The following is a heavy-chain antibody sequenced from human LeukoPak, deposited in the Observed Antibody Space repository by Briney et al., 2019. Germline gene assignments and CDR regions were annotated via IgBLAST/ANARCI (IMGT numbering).Heavy chain of an antibody. CDR2: INPTTGGT. J-gene: IGHJ4*02. Sequence: GASVKVSCKTSGYTFTAYYIHWVRQAPGQGLEWVGWINPTTGGTNYAQKFQGRVTMTRDTSISTAYMELSRLRSDDTAVYYCARVEAHVDYWGQGTLVTVSS. CDR1: GYTFTAYY. V-gene: IGHV1-2*02. CDR3: ARVEAHVDY.